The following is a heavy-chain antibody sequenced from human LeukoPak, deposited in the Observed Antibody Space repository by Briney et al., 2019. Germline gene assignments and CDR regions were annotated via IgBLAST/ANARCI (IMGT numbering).Heavy chain of an antibody. CDR2: IYTSGST. V-gene: IGHV4-61*02. Sequence: TSQTLSLTCTVSGGSISSGSYYWSWIRQPAGKGLEWIGRIYTSGSTNYNPSPKSRVTISVDTSKNQFSLKLSSVTAADTAVYYCARVGRSEYFQHWGQGTLVTVSS. CDR1: GGSISSGSYY. D-gene: IGHD3-10*01. J-gene: IGHJ1*01. CDR3: ARVGRSEYFQH.